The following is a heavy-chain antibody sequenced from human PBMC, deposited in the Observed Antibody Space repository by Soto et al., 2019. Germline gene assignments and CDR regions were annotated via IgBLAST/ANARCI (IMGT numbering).Heavy chain of an antibody. D-gene: IGHD2-2*01. CDR1: GLTFSASA. Sequence: EVQLVESGGGLVQPGGSLKLSCVASGLTFSASAMHWVRQASGKGLEWVGRIRNKADKYATVYAAPVQGRFTISRDDSKSTLFLQMNSLRTEDTAVYYCGRGYCTSPSCHRAHYGLDVWGQGTTVTVSS. V-gene: IGHV3-73*02. CDR2: IRNKADKYAT. CDR3: GRGYCTSPSCHRAHYGLDV. J-gene: IGHJ6*02.